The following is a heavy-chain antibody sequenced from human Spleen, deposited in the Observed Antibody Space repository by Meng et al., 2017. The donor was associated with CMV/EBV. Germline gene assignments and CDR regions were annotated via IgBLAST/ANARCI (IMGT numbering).Heavy chain of an antibody. CDR3: AREQLHPAEIPVDY. J-gene: IGHJ4*02. CDR2: IYTSGST. D-gene: IGHD1-7*01. CDR1: GGSISSGSYY. V-gene: IGHV4-61*02. Sequence: VQLQESGPGLVKPSQTLSLTCTVSGGSISSGSYYWSWIRQPAGKGLEWIGRIYTSGSTNYNPSLKSRVTISVDTSKNQFSLKLSSVTAADTAVYYCAREQLHPAEIPVDYWGQGTLVTVSS.